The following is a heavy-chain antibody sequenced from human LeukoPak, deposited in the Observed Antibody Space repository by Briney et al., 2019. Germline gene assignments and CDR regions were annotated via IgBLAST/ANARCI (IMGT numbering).Heavy chain of an antibody. J-gene: IGHJ5*02. CDR2: MNPNSGNT. V-gene: IGHV1-8*01. CDR3: ARGRYTNYYGSGGIRFDP. CDR1: GYTFTSYD. Sequence: GASVKVSCKASGYTFTSYDINWVRQAPGQGLEWMGWMNPNSGNTGYAQKFQGRVTMTRNTSISTAYMELSSLRSEDTAVYYCARGRYTNYYGSGGIRFDPWGQGTLVTVSS. D-gene: IGHD3-10*01.